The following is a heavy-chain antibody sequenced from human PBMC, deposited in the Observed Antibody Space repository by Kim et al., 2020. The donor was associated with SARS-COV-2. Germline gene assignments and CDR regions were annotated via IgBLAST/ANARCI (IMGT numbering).Heavy chain of an antibody. CDR1: GFTFSDAW. CDR2: IKSKIDGGTT. V-gene: IGHV3-15*05. D-gene: IGHD6-6*01. J-gene: IGHJ4*02. Sequence: GGSLRLSCVASGFTFSDAWMSWVRQAPGKGLEWVGRIKSKIDGGTTDYAAHVKGRFTISRDDSKNTMYLQMDGLKTEDTAVYFCSTDFPSSLGGQGTLVTVPS. CDR3: STDFPSSL.